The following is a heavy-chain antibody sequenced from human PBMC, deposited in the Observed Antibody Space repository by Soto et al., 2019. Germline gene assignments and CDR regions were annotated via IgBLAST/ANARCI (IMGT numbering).Heavy chain of an antibody. Sequence: SETLSLTCTVSGGSVSSGSYYWSWIRQPPGKGLEWIGYIYYSGSTNYNPSPKSRVTISVDTSKNQFSLKLSSVTAADTAVYYCARDSGGNSGIDYWGQGTLVTVSS. J-gene: IGHJ4*02. D-gene: IGHD4-4*01. CDR1: GGSVSSGSYY. CDR3: ARDSGGNSGIDY. CDR2: IYYSGST. V-gene: IGHV4-61*01.